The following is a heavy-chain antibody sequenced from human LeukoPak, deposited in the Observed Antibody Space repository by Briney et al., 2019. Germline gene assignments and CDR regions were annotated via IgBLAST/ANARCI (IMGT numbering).Heavy chain of an antibody. D-gene: IGHD4-23*01. J-gene: IGHJ4*02. CDR1: GGSIFSSNW. CDR3: ARVGVDYSGNIIKYFFDY. CDR2: IFHSGST. V-gene: IGHV4-4*02. Sequence: SETLSLTCAVSGGSIFSSNWWSWVRQPPGKGLEWIGQIFHSGSTSYSPSLKSRVTISVDKSKNQFSLKLSPVTAADTAVYYCARVGVDYSGNIIKYFFDYWGQGTLVTVSS.